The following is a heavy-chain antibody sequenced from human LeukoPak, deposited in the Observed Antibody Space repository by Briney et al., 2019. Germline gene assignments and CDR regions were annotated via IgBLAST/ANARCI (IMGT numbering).Heavy chain of an antibody. D-gene: IGHD3-9*01. CDR3: ARDQGVDYDILTGYYNNWFDP. CDR2: INPNSGGT. J-gene: IGHJ5*02. CDR1: GYTFTGYY. V-gene: IGHV1-2*02. Sequence: ASVKVSCKASGYTFTGYYMHWVRQAPGQGLEWMGWINPNSGGTNYAQKFQGRVTMTRDTSISTAYMELSRLRSDDTAVYYCARDQGVDYDILTGYYNNWFDPWGQGTLVTSPQ.